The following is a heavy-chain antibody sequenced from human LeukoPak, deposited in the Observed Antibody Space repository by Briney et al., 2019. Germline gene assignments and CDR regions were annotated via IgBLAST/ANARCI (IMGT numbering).Heavy chain of an antibody. D-gene: IGHD3-10*01. CDR3: ASLETSGPTVFDY. J-gene: IGHJ4*02. CDR1: GFTFSSYG. V-gene: IGHV3-30*03. CDR2: ISYDGSNK. Sequence: GGSLRLSCAASGFTFSSYGMHWVRQAPGKGLEWVAVISYDGSNKYYADSVKGRFTISRDNSKNTLYLQMNSLRAEDTAVYYCASLETSGPTVFDYWGQGTLVTVSS.